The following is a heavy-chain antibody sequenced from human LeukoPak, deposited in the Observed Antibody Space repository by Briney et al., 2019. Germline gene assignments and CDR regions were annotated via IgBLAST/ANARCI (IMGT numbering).Heavy chain of an antibody. CDR3: ASRIVVSPTAVETWFDS. J-gene: IGHJ5*01. D-gene: IGHD2-2*01. V-gene: IGHV4-39*06. CDR2: ISHNGAT. CDR1: GASVTSSTYF. Sequence: SETLSLTCAVSGASVTSSTYFWGWIRQPPGEGPEWLGGISHNGATYSNPSLKSRVTISLDTSTNQFTLTVTSVTVADTALYFCASRIVVSPTAVETWFDSWGQGTLVAVSS.